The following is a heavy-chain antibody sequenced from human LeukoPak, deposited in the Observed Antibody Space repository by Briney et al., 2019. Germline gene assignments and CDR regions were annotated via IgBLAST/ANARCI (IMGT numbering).Heavy chain of an antibody. V-gene: IGHV4-59*01. CDR1: GGSISRYY. CDR2: IYYSGST. J-gene: IGHJ6*03. Sequence: PSETLSLTCTVSGGSISRYYWAWIRQPPGKGLEWIGYIYYSGSTDYNPSLKSRVTISVDTSKNQFSLKLSSVTAADTAVYYCARSLAKYYYYYYMDVWGKGTTVTVSS. CDR3: ARSLAKYYYYYYMDV.